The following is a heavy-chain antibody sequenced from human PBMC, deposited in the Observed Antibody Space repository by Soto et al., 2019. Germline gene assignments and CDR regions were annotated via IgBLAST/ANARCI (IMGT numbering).Heavy chain of an antibody. CDR1: GDSFSGYF. V-gene: IGHV4-34*01. Sequence: SETLSLTCDVSGDSFSGYFCNWLSQHPGKGLEWIVEISQVGRARYNPSLETRITISVDTSKTQFSLNLTSVTDADTAVYYCARGYGYFRQWGQGALVTVS. D-gene: IGHD4-17*01. CDR2: ISQVGRA. J-gene: IGHJ4*02. CDR3: ARGYGYFRQ.